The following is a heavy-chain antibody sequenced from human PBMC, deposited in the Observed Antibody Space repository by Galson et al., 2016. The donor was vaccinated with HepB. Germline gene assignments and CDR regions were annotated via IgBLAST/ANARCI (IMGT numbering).Heavy chain of an antibody. D-gene: IGHD3-22*01. Sequence: ETLSLTCTVSGGSISSYYLNWIRQPPGKGLEWIGYIYYSGATKYNPSLKSRVTISLDTSKNQFSLKLSSVTAADTAVYYCARDRTYFDTSLGYWGQGTLVTVSS. CDR2: IYYSGAT. V-gene: IGHV4-59*01. J-gene: IGHJ4*02. CDR3: ARDRTYFDTSLGY. CDR1: GGSISSYY.